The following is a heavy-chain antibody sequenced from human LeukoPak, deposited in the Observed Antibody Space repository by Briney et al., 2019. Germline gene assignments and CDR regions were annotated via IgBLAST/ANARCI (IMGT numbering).Heavy chain of an antibody. Sequence: NHGESLRISCKGSGYSFTSYWIGRVRQMPGKGLEWMGIIYPGDSDTRYSPSFQGQGTTSADKSISTAYLQWSSLKASDTAMYYCARLGYCSSTSCYAWPDYFDYWGQGTLVTVSS. J-gene: IGHJ4*02. V-gene: IGHV5-51*01. D-gene: IGHD2-2*01. CDR2: IYPGDSDT. CDR1: GYSFTSYW. CDR3: ARLGYCSSTSCYAWPDYFDY.